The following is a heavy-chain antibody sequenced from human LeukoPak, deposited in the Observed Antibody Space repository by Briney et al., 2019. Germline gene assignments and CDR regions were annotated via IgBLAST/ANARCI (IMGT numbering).Heavy chain of an antibody. D-gene: IGHD3-22*01. V-gene: IGHV3-20*04. CDR2: IDWNGDT. Sequence: GGSLRLSCAASGFTFNEYGMSWDRQTPGKGLEWASGIDWNGDTGYADSVKGRFTISRNNAKNSLYLQMNSLRAEDTALYYCARRAMIVVATPAVDYWGQGTLVTVSS. CDR3: ARRAMIVVATPAVDY. J-gene: IGHJ4*02. CDR1: GFTFNEYG.